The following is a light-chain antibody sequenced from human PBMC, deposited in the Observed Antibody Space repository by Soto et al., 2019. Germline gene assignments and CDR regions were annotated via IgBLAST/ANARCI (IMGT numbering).Light chain of an antibody. Sequence: QSVLTQPPSASGSPGQSVTISCTGTTGDVGGYDSVAWYQQHPHKAPRLIIYEVNKRPSGVPDRFSGSKSGNTASLTVSGLQADDEADYYLSSYTSTSPSVFGTGTKASV. CDR3: SSYTSTSPSV. CDR2: EVN. V-gene: IGLV2-8*01. J-gene: IGLJ1*01. CDR1: TGDVGGYDS.